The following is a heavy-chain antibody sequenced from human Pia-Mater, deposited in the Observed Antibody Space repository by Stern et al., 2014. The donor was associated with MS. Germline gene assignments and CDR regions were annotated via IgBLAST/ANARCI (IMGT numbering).Heavy chain of an antibody. Sequence: EMQLVESGGGLVQPGGSLRLSCAASGFTFSSYWMHRVRQAPGKGLVWVSRINSDGSSTSYADSVKGRFTISRDNAKNTLYLQMNSLRAEDTAVYYCARDPSYCGGDCYANWFDPWGQGTLVTVSS. J-gene: IGHJ5*02. CDR1: GFTFSSYW. V-gene: IGHV3-74*01. CDR3: ARDPSYCGGDCYANWFDP. D-gene: IGHD2-21*02. CDR2: INSDGSST.